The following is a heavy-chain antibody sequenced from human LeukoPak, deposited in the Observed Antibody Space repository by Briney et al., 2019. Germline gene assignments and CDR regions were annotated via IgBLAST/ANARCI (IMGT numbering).Heavy chain of an antibody. J-gene: IGHJ1*01. CDR3: ARDSVKLPGISYFDT. Sequence: PGGSLRLSCAASGFSFSTHKMNWVRQAPGKGLEWVAVISYDGTKIYYADSAKGRFTISRDNSKNMVYLQMNSLRAEDTALYYCARDSVKLPGISYFDTWGQGTLVTVSS. CDR1: GFSFSTHK. D-gene: IGHD3-3*02. V-gene: IGHV3-30-3*01. CDR2: ISYDGTKI.